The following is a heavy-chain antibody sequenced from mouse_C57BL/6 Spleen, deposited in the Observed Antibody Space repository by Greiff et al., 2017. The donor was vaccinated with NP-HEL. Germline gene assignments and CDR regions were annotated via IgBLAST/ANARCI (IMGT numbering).Heavy chain of an antibody. J-gene: IGHJ3*01. Sequence: VQLQQPGAELVMPGASVTLSCKASGYTFTSYWMHWVKQRPGQGLEWIGEIDPSDSYTNYNQKFKGKSTLTVDKSSSTAYMQLSSLTSEDSAVYYCARKGSRYDYDSWFACWGQGTLVTVSA. CDR3: ARKGSRYDYDSWFAC. CDR1: GYTFTSYW. V-gene: IGHV1-69*01. D-gene: IGHD2-4*01. CDR2: IDPSDSYT.